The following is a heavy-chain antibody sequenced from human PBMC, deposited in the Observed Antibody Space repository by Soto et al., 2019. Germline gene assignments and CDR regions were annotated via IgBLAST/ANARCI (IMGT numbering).Heavy chain of an antibody. CDR2: ISSSGSTI. CDR3: ARGSMAYCGGDCPGYFDY. D-gene: IGHD2-21*02. Sequence: EVQLVESGGGLVKPGGSLRLSCAASGFTFSSYSMNWVRQAPGKGLEWVSSISSSGSTIYYADSVKGRFTISRDNAKNSLYLQMNSLRAEDTAVYYCARGSMAYCGGDCPGYFDYWGQGTLVTVSS. V-gene: IGHV3-21*04. J-gene: IGHJ4*02. CDR1: GFTFSSYS.